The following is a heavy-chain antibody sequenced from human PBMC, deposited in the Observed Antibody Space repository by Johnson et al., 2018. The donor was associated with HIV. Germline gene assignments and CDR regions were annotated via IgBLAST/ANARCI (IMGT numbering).Heavy chain of an antibody. J-gene: IGHJ3*01. Sequence: QVQLVESGGGVVQPGRSLRLSCAASGFTFSSYGMHWVRQAPGKGLEWVAVIPYDGTNKYYADSVKGRFTISRDNSKNTLYLQMSGLRTEDTGVYYCARDGAIHLHEDVFDFWGQGTTVTVSS. V-gene: IGHV3-30*03. CDR1: GFTFSSYG. CDR3: ARDGAIHLHEDVFDF. D-gene: IGHD5-18*01. CDR2: IPYDGTNK.